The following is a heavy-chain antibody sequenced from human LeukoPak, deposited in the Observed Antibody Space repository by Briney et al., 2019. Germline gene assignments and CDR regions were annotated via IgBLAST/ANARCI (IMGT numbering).Heavy chain of an antibody. V-gene: IGHV3-21*01. CDR1: GFTFSSYS. D-gene: IGHD2-15*01. Sequence: PGGSLRLSCAASGFTFSSYSMNWVRQAPGKGLEWVSSISSSSSYIYYADSVKGRFTISRDNAKNSLYLQMNSLRAEDTAVYYCARRGSCSGGSCYSEYYFDYWGQGTLVTVSS. CDR3: ARRGSCSGGSCYSEYYFDY. J-gene: IGHJ4*02. CDR2: ISSSSSYI.